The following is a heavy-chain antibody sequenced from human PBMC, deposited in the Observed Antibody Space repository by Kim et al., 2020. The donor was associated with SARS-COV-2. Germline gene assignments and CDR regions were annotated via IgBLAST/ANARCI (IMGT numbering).Heavy chain of an antibody. J-gene: IGHJ4*02. V-gene: IGHV4-34*01. Sequence: PSLKSRLAIAGDTSKNQFPLKLSSVTAADTAVYYCARYNVPSRSYYFDFWGRGSLVTVSS. CDR3: ARYNVPSRSYYFDF. D-gene: IGHD1-20*01.